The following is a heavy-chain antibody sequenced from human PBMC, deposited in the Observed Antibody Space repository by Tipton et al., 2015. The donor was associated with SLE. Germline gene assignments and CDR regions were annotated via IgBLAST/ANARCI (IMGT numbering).Heavy chain of an antibody. CDR3: AKDFTWDIVVVPADGDAFDI. J-gene: IGHJ3*02. CDR2: INPDASEK. Sequence: SLRLSCAASGFTFSNYWMCWVRQAPGKGLEWVANINPDASEKYYADSVKGRFTISRDNSKNTLYLQMNSLRVEDTAAYYCAKDFTWDIVVVPADGDAFDIWGQGTMVTVSS. CDR1: GFTFSNYW. D-gene: IGHD2-2*01. V-gene: IGHV3-7*01.